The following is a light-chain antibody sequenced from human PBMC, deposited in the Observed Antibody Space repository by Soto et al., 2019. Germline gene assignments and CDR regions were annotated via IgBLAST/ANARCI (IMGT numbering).Light chain of an antibody. CDR1: ETIGGL. Sequence: EIGLTQSPATLSLSPAERATLSCRASETIGGLLAWYQQRPGQPPRLLIYDTSNRATGIPARFSGSGSGTDFTLTISGLEPADLGVYYCQQRHNWPITFGQGTRLEIK. V-gene: IGKV3-11*01. CDR3: QQRHNWPIT. CDR2: DTS. J-gene: IGKJ5*01.